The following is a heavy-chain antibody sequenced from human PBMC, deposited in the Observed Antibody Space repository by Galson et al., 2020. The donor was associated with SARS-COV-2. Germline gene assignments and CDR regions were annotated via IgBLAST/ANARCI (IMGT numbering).Heavy chain of an antibody. CDR3: ARGLLWFGESEGYYYYGMDV. D-gene: IGHD3-10*01. J-gene: IGHJ6*02. CDR2: MNPNSGNT. Sequence: ASVKVSCKASGYTFTSYDINWVRQATGQGLEWMGWMNPNSGNTGYAQKFQGRVTMTRNTSISTAYMELSSLRSEDTAVYYCARGLLWFGESEGYYYYGMDVWGQWTTVTVSS. V-gene: IGHV1-8*01. CDR1: GYTFTSYD.